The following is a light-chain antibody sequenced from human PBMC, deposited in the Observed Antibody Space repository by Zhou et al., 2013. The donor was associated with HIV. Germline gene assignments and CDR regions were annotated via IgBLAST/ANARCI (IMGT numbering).Light chain of an antibody. CDR3: QQYFTXPRT. J-gene: IGKJ1*01. V-gene: IGKV1-39*01. CDR1: QNINTF. CDR2: AAS. Sequence: DIQMTQSPSSLSASVGDRVTITCRASQNINTFLNWYQHKPGKAPNFLIYAASTLQSGVPSRFSGSGSGTDFTLTISSLQPEDSVVYYCQQYFTXPRTFGQGTKVEIK.